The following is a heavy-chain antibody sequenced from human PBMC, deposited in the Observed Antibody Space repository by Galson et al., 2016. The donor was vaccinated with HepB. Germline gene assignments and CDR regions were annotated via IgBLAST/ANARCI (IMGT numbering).Heavy chain of an antibody. CDR3: ARGTRNAFDY. CDR2: TYYRSKWYY. J-gene: IGHJ4*02. D-gene: IGHD1-14*01. Sequence: CAISGDSVSGNGAAAWNWFRQSPSRGLEWLGRTYYRSKWYYEYALSVTSRITNSPDTSKNQFSLQLNSVTPEDAAVYFCARGTRNAFDYWGQGTLVTVSS. CDR1: GDSVSGNGAAA. V-gene: IGHV6-1*01.